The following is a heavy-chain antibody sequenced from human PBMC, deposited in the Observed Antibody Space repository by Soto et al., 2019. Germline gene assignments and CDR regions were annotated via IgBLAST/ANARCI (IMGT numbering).Heavy chain of an antibody. Sequence: ASVKVSCKASGYTFTSYGISWVRQAPGQGLEWMGWISAYNGNTNYAQKLQGRVTMTTDTSTSTAYMELRSLRSDDTAVYYCARDQVRVRGYSYDDSNDYWGQGTLVTVSP. CDR2: ISAYNGNT. D-gene: IGHD5-18*01. CDR1: GYTFTSYG. J-gene: IGHJ4*02. V-gene: IGHV1-18*04. CDR3: ARDQVRVRGYSYDDSNDY.